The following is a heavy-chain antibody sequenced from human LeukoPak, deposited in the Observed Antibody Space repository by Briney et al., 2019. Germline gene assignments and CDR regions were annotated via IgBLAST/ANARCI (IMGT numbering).Heavy chain of an antibody. CDR3: ATSDTVSTYNWFDP. CDR2: IRYSGST. CDR1: GGSISSNTYF. D-gene: IGHD5/OR15-5a*01. Sequence: SETLSLTCNVSGGSISSNTYFWGWIRRPPGKGLEWIESIRYSGSTYYNPSLKSRVTISVDTSKNQFSLNLSSLTAADTAVYYCATSDTVSTYNWFDPWGQGTLVTVS. J-gene: IGHJ5*02. V-gene: IGHV4-39*01.